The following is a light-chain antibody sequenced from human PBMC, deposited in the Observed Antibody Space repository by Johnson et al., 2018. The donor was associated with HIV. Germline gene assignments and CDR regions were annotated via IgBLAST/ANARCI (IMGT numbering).Light chain of an antibody. CDR3: GTWDSSLSAYS. CDR1: SSNIGNNY. V-gene: IGLV1-51*01. CDR2: DNN. J-gene: IGLJ1*01. Sequence: QSVLTQPPSVSAAPGQKVTISCSGSSSNIGNNYVSWYQQLPGTAPKLLIYDNNKRPSGIPDRFSGSKSGTSATLGITGLQTGDEADYYCGTWDSSLSAYSFGTGTKVSFL.